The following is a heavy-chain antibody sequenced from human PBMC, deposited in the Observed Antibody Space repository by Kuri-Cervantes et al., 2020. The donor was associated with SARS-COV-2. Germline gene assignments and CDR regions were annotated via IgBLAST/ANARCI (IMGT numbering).Heavy chain of an antibody. J-gene: IGHJ4*02. CDR1: GFTFSAYT. CDR2: ITRSSVYI. D-gene: IGHD4-17*01. Sequence: GESLKISCVASGFTFSAYTLNWVRQAPGKGLEWVSSITRSSVYISYADSLKGRFTISRDNDKNSLYLQMNSLRAEDTAVYYCARSPGDGDYDPFDYWGQGTLVTVSS. V-gene: IGHV3-21*01. CDR3: ARSPGDGDYDPFDY.